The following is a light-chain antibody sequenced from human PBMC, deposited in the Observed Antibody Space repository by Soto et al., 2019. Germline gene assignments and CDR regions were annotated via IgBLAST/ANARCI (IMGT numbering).Light chain of an antibody. CDR2: GAA. CDR3: QQYGSSPPLT. J-gene: IGKJ4*01. V-gene: IGKV3-20*01. CDR1: QSVSSSY. Sequence: EIVLTQSPGTLSLSPGERATLSCRASQSVSSSYLAWYQQKPGQAPRLLIYGAASRATGIPDSFSGSGSGTDFTLSISRLEPEDFAVYYGQQYGSSPPLTFGGGTKVEIK.